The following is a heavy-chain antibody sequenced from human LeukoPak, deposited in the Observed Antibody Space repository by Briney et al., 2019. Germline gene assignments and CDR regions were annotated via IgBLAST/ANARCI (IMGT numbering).Heavy chain of an antibody. V-gene: IGHV4-59*08. CDR3: ARQNEGWLPYYFDY. Sequence: SETLSLTCTVSGGSNSSYYWSWIRQPPGKGLEWIGYIYYSGSTNYNPSLKSRVTISVDTSKNQFSLKLSSVTAADTAVYYCARQNEGWLPYYFDYWGQGTLVTVSS. D-gene: IGHD6-19*01. CDR2: IYYSGST. J-gene: IGHJ4*02. CDR1: GGSNSSYY.